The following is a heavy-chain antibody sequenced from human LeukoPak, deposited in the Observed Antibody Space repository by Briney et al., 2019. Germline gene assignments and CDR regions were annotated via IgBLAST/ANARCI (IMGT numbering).Heavy chain of an antibody. CDR3: ARQPGYSYGAVYCDY. Sequence: SETLSLTCTVSGGSISSSSYYWGWIRQPPGEGLEWIGSIYYSGSTYYNPSPKSRVTISVDTSKNQFSLKLGSVTAADTAVYYCARQPGYSYGAVYCDYWGQGTLVTVSS. CDR1: GGSISSSSYY. CDR2: IYYSGST. V-gene: IGHV4-39*01. D-gene: IGHD5-18*01. J-gene: IGHJ4*02.